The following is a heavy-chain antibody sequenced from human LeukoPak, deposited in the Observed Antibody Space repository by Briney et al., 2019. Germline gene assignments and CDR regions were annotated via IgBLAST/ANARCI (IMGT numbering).Heavy chain of an antibody. D-gene: IGHD3-10*01. Sequence: GGSLRLSCAASGFTVSSNYMSWVRQAPGKGLEWVSVIYSGGSTYYADSVKGRFTISRDYSKNTVYLQMNSLRAEDTALYYCAKKLFTGMGYYFDSWGQGTLVTVSS. V-gene: IGHV3-53*01. CDR2: IYSGGST. J-gene: IGHJ4*02. CDR3: AKKLFTGMGYYFDS. CDR1: GFTVSSNY.